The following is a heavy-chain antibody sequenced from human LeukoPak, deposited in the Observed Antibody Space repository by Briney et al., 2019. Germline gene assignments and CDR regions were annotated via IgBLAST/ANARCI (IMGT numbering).Heavy chain of an antibody. V-gene: IGHV4-34*01. CDR2: INHSGST. CDR1: GGSFSGYY. CDR3: ARGGLRSGSYYPKRANWFDP. J-gene: IGHJ5*02. Sequence: SETLSLTCAVYGGSFSGYYWSWIRQPPGKGLEWIGEINHSGSTNYNPSLKSRVTISVDTSKNQFSLKLSSVTAADTAVYYCARGGLRSGSYYPKRANWFDPWGQGTLATVSS. D-gene: IGHD1-26*01.